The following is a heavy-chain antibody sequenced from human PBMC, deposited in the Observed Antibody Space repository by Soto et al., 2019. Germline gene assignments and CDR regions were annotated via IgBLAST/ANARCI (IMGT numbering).Heavy chain of an antibody. Sequence: QVQLVQSGAEVKKPGSSVKVSYKASGGTFSSYTISWVRQAPGQGLEWMGRIIPILGIANYAQKFQGRVTITADKSTSTAYMELSSLRSEDTAVYYCARVVGMTVTGALDPWGQGTLVTVSS. J-gene: IGHJ5*02. CDR1: GGTFSSYT. CDR3: ARVVGMTVTGALDP. D-gene: IGHD1-26*01. CDR2: IIPILGIA. V-gene: IGHV1-69*02.